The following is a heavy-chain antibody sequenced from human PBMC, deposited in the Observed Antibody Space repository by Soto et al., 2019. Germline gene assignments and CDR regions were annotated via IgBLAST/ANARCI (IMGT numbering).Heavy chain of an antibody. CDR2: IIPIFGTA. CDR1: GGTFSSYA. Sequence: QVQLVQSGAEVKKPGSSVKVSCKASGGTFSSYAITWVRQAPVQGLEWMGGIIPIFGTANDAQKFQGRVTITADESTSTAYMELRSLRSEDTAVYYCARDRGPSSGYYPYWFDPWGQGTLGTVSS. J-gene: IGHJ5*02. CDR3: ARDRGPSSGYYPYWFDP. V-gene: IGHV1-69*12. D-gene: IGHD3-22*01.